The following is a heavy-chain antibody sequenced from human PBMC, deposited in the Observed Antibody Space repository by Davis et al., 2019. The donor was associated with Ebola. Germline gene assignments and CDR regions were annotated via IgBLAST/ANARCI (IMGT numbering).Heavy chain of an antibody. CDR3: VRDPALVVTGGGWFFGL. J-gene: IGHJ2*01. D-gene: IGHD2-21*02. CDR1: GFTFSSYD. CDR2: ISSSSNYI. Sequence: GESLKISCAASGFTFSSYDMHWVRQAPGKGLEWVSFISSSSNYIYYADSVKGRFTVSRDNAKNSLYLQMNSLRAEDTAVYYCVRDPALVVTGGGWFFGLWGRGTLVTVSS. V-gene: IGHV3-21*01.